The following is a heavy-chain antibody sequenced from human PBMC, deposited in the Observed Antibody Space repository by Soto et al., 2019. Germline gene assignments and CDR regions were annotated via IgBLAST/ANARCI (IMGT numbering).Heavy chain of an antibody. CDR1: GYTFTSYY. J-gene: IGHJ4*02. CDR2: INPSGGST. CDR3: ARFVAATGHDY. D-gene: IGHD6-13*01. Sequence: QVQLVQSGAEVKKPGASVKVSCKASGYTFTSYYMHWLRQAPGQGLEWMGIINPSGGSTTYAQNFQGRVTMTRDTSTSTVYMELSSLRSEDTAVYYCARFVAATGHDYWGQGTLVTVSS. V-gene: IGHV1-46*03.